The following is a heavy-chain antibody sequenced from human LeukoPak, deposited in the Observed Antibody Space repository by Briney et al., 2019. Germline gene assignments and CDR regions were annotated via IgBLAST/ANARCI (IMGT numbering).Heavy chain of an antibody. D-gene: IGHD3/OR15-3a*01. V-gene: IGHV4-59*08. Sequence: SSETLSLTCTVSGGSISSYYWSWIRQPPGKGLEWIGYIYYSGSTYYNPSLKSRVTISIDTSKNQFSLKLTSVTAADTAVYYCARQTGSGLFILPGGQGTLVTVSS. CDR2: IYYSGST. J-gene: IGHJ4*02. CDR1: GGSISSYY. CDR3: ARQTGSGLFILP.